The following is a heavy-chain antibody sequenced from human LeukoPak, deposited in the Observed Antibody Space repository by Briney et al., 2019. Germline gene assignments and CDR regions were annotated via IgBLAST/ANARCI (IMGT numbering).Heavy chain of an antibody. CDR1: GFTFDDYG. CDR2: FNWNGGRT. Sequence: GGSLRLSYAASGFTFDDYGMSWVRQAPGKGLEWVSGFNWNGGRTGYADSVKGRFTISRDNARNSLYLQMNSLRAEDTALYFCARAASYYYYYMDLWGKGTTVTVSS. CDR3: ARAASYYYYYMDL. V-gene: IGHV3-20*03. J-gene: IGHJ6*03.